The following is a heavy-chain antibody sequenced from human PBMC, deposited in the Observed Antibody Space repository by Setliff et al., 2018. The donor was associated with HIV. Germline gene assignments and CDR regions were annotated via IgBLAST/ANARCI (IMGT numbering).Heavy chain of an antibody. CDR2: IRQDGSEK. J-gene: IGHJ4*02. D-gene: IGHD3-22*01. Sequence: GGSLRLSCAASGFTFSTYWMNWVRQAPGKGLEWVANIRQDGSEKYYVDSVKGRFTISRDNAKNSLYLQMNSLRAEDTAVYYCARAYNVYDYRFDSSGYDYWGQGTLVTVSS. V-gene: IGHV3-7*01. CDR1: GFTFSTYW. CDR3: ARAYNVYDYRFDSSGYDY.